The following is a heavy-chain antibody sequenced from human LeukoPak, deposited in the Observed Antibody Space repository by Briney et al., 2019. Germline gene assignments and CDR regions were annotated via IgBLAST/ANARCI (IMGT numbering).Heavy chain of an antibody. V-gene: IGHV3-15*01. CDR3: TTAAGPYAELDY. CDR1: GFTFSNAW. CDR2: IKSKTDGGTT. J-gene: IGHJ4*02. Sequence: GGSLRLSCAASGFTFSNAWMSWVRQAPGKGLEWVGRIKSKTDGGTTDYAAPVKGRFTISRDDSKNTLYLQMNSLKTEDTAVYYRTTAAGPYAELDYWGQGTLVTVSS. D-gene: IGHD6-19*01.